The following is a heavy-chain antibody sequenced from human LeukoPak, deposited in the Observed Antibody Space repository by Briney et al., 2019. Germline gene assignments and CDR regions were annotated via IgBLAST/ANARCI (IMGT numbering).Heavy chain of an antibody. CDR1: GFTFSSYS. Sequence: KTGGSLRLSCAASGFTFSSYSMNWVRQAPGKGLEWVSSISSSSSYIYYADSVKGRFTISRDNAKNSLYLQMNSLRAEDTAVYYCARAPITMVRGVIIRFDYWGQGTLVTVSS. CDR3: ARAPITMVRGVIIRFDY. D-gene: IGHD3-10*01. V-gene: IGHV3-21*01. J-gene: IGHJ4*02. CDR2: ISSSSSYI.